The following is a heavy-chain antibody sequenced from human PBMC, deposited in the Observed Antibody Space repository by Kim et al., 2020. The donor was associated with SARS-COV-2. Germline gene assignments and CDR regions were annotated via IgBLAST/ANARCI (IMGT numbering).Heavy chain of an antibody. J-gene: IGHJ4*02. V-gene: IGHV4-39*07. CDR3: ARGGYYDSSGHLPTGYY. Sequence: SETLSLTCTVSGGSISSGSYYWAWIRQPPGKGLEWIGTIYYRGNTYYNPSLKSRVTISVETSKNKFSLKLSSVTAADTAVYYCARGGYYDSSGHLPTGYYWGEGTLVTVSS. CDR2: IYYRGNT. D-gene: IGHD3-22*01. CDR1: GGSISSGSYY.